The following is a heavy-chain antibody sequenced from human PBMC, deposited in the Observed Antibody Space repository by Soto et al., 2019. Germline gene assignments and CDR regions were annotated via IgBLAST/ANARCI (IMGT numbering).Heavy chain of an antibody. D-gene: IGHD6-19*01. Sequence: VSCKASGGTFSSYAISWVRQAPGQGLEWMGGIIPIFGTANYAQKFQGRVTITADKSTSTAYMELSSLRSEDTAVYYCARDIAVAGSNWFDPWGQGTLVTVSS. CDR3: ARDIAVAGSNWFDP. V-gene: IGHV1-69*06. CDR1: GGTFSSYA. CDR2: IIPIFGTA. J-gene: IGHJ5*02.